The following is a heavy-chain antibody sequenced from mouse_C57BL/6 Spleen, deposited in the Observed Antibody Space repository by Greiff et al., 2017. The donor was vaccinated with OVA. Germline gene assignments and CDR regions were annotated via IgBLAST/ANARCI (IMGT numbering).Heavy chain of an antibody. D-gene: IGHD1-1*01. V-gene: IGHV1-15*01. CDR3: TRRHYYGSRTGYFDV. CDR2: IDPETGGT. CDR1: GYTFTDYE. Sequence: QVQLKQSGAELVRPGASVTLSCKASGYTFTDYEMHWVKQTPVHGLEWIGAIDPETGGTAYNQKFKGKAILTADKSSSTAYMELRSLTSEDSAVYYCTRRHYYGSRTGYFDVWGTGTTVTVSS. J-gene: IGHJ1*03.